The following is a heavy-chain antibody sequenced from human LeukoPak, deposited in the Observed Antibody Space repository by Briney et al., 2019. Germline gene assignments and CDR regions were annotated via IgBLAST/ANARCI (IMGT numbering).Heavy chain of an antibody. D-gene: IGHD3-9*01. Sequence: PSQTLSLTCTVSGGSISSSSYYWGWIRQPPGKGLEWIGSIYYSGSTYYNPSLKSRVTISVDTSKNQFSLKLSSVTAADTVVYYWARRSYEILTGYYNVDYWGQGTLVTVSS. J-gene: IGHJ4*02. CDR2: IYYSGST. CDR1: GGSISSSSYY. V-gene: IGHV4-39*01. CDR3: ARRSYEILTGYYNVDY.